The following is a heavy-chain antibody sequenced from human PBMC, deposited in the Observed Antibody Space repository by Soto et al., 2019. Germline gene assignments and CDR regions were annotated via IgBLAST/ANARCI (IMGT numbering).Heavy chain of an antibody. CDR3: AHIDPELVTVGGHGGFDY. V-gene: IGHV2-5*02. CDR1: GFSLTSGVG. Sequence: QITLKVSGPTLVRPPQTLTLTCTFSGFSLTSGVGVGWIRQPPGKALEWLALIYWDDDKRYSPSLKNRLTITKDTSKNQVVLTMTNVGPVDTATYFCAHIDPELVTVGGHGGFDYWGQGTLVTVSS. CDR2: IYWDDDK. D-gene: IGHD1-7*01. J-gene: IGHJ4*02.